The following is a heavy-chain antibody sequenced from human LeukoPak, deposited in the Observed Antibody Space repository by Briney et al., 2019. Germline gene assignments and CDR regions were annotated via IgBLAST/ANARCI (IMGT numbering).Heavy chain of an antibody. J-gene: IGHJ4*02. D-gene: IGHD3-16*01. CDR3: ARTFSDY. Sequence: PGGSLRLSCEASGFDLSNYWMNWVRQAPGKGLEWVANINRDGSQRNYVDSVKGRFAISRDNVKNLLFLQLNSLRADDTAVYYCARTFSDYWGQGTLVTVSS. CDR2: INRDGSQR. V-gene: IGHV3-7*03. CDR1: GFDLSNYW.